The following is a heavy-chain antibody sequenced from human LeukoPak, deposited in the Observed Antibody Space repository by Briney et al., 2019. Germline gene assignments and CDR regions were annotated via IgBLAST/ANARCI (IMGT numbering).Heavy chain of an antibody. CDR2: ISSSSSYI. Sequence: PGGSLSLSCAASGFPFSSYSMNWVRQAPGKGLEWVSSISSSSSYIYYADSVKGRFTISRDNAKNSLYLQMNSLRAEDTALYYCARGPYYTSTWYDPRFDYWGQGTLVTVSS. J-gene: IGHJ4*02. D-gene: IGHD6-13*01. CDR1: GFPFSSYS. V-gene: IGHV3-21*04. CDR3: ARGPYYTSTWYDPRFDY.